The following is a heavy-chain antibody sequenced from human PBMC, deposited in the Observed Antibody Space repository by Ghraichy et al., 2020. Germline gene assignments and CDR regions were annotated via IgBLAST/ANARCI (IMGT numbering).Heavy chain of an antibody. D-gene: IGHD3-10*01. CDR1: GGSISSSSYY. J-gene: IGHJ4*02. V-gene: IGHV4-39*01. CDR3: ARREGYVSGSPNDY. CDR2: IYYSGST. Sequence: SETLSLTCTVSGGSISSSSYYWGWIRQPPGKGLEWIGSIYYSGSTYYNPSLKSRVTISVDTSKNQFSLKLSSVTAADTAVYYCARREGYVSGSPNDYWGQGTLVTVSS.